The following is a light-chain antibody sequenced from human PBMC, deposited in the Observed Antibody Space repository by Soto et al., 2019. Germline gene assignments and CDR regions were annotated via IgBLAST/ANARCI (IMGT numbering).Light chain of an antibody. V-gene: IGKV1-33*01. CDR3: QQYDNLPPLT. J-gene: IGKJ4*01. Sequence: DIQMTQSPSSLSASVGDRVTITCQASQDISNYLNWYQQKPGKAPKLLIYDASNWETGVPSRFSGSGSGTDFTFTISSRQPDDIATDYCQQYDNLPPLTFGGGTKVEIK. CDR1: QDISNY. CDR2: DAS.